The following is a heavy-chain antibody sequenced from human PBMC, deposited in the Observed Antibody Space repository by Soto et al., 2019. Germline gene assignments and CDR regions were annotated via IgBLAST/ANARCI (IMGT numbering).Heavy chain of an antibody. J-gene: IGHJ5*02. CDR3: ARQASYWHGGGGWFDP. V-gene: IGHV3-13*01. CDR2: IGTQHDT. D-gene: IGHD2-8*02. Sequence: EVQLVESGGGLVQPGGSLRLSCAASGFTFSAYDMHWVRQPTGKGLEWVSAIGTQHDTYYPDSVKGRFTISRENAKSSLYLQSNTLGTGATAVYYCARQASYWHGGGGWFDPWGQGTLVTVSS. CDR1: GFTFSAYD.